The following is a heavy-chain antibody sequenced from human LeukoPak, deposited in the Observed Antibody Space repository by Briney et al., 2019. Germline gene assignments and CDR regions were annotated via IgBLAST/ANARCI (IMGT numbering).Heavy chain of an antibody. D-gene: IGHD2-21*02. J-gene: IGHJ4*02. CDR2: IYSGGST. CDR1: GFTVSSNY. Sequence: PGGSLRLSCAASGFTVSSNYMNWVRQAPGKGLEWVSVIYSGGSTYYADSVKGRFTISRDNSKNTLYLQMNSLRAEDTAIYYCARESYCGGDCYLDYWGQGTLVTVSS. CDR3: ARESYCGGDCYLDY. V-gene: IGHV3-53*01.